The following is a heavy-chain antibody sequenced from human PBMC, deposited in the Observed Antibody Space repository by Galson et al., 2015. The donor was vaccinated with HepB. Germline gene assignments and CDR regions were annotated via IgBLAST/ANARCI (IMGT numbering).Heavy chain of an antibody. Sequence: SVKVSCKASGYTFTGYYMHWVRQAPGQGLEWMGWINPNSGGTNYAQKFQGWVTMTRDTSISTAYVELSRLRSDDTAVYYCARDLLSGGYAPEYWFDPWGQGTLVTVSS. CDR2: INPNSGGT. D-gene: IGHD5-12*01. CDR3: ARDLLSGGYAPEYWFDP. CDR1: GYTFTGYY. J-gene: IGHJ5*02. V-gene: IGHV1-2*04.